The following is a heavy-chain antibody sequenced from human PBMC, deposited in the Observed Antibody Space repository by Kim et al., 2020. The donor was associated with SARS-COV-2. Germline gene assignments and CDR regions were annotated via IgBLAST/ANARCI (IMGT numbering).Heavy chain of an antibody. CDR2: INPGKGNT. J-gene: IGHJ5*02. Sequence: ASVKVSCETSGYTLTEYAIHWVRQAPGQRLEWMGWINPGKGNTKYSEMFQGRLTISRDASATTAYMELSSLRIDDTAVYYCARGGAVVLFPAAVWFDPWG. CDR1: GYTLTEYA. CDR3: ARGGAVVLFPAAVWFDP. V-gene: IGHV1-3*01. D-gene: IGHD2-2*01.